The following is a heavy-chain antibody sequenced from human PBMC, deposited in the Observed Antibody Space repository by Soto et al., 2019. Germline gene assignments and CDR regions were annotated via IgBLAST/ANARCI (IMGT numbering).Heavy chain of an antibody. CDR3: AREVAAAGDY. J-gene: IGHJ4*02. Sequence: QLQLQESGPGLVKPSETLSLTCTVYWGWIRQPPGKGLEWIGSYSGSTYYNPSLKSRVTISVDTSKNQFSLKRSSVTAADTAVYYGAREVAAAGDYWGQGTLVTVSS. CDR2: YSGST. V-gene: IGHV4-39*02. D-gene: IGHD6-13*01.